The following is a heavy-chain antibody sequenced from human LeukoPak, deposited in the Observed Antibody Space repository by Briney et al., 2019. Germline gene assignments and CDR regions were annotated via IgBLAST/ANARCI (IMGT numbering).Heavy chain of an antibody. Sequence: GGSLRLSCATSGFTFSSYWMNWVRQAPGKGLEWVANIQQGGGSTHYVDSVKGRSTISRDNTRNSLYLQMNSLRAEDTAVYYCARDWSASGSLDSWGQGTLVTVSS. D-gene: IGHD3-10*01. J-gene: IGHJ4*02. V-gene: IGHV3-7*01. CDR3: ARDWSASGSLDS. CDR1: GFTFSSYW. CDR2: IQQGGGST.